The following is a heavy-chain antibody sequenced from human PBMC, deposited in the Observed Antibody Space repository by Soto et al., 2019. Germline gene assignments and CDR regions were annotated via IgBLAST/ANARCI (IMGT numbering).Heavy chain of an antibody. Sequence: ASVKVSCKASGYTFTGYYMHWVRQAPGQGLEWMGWINPNSGGTNYAQKFQGWVTMTRDTSISTAYMELSRLRSDDTAVYYCARAGRYDILTGYSKVGYYYGMAVWGQGTTVTVSS. J-gene: IGHJ6*02. CDR1: GYTFTGYY. CDR3: ARAGRYDILTGYSKVGYYYGMAV. V-gene: IGHV1-2*04. CDR2: INPNSGGT. D-gene: IGHD3-9*01.